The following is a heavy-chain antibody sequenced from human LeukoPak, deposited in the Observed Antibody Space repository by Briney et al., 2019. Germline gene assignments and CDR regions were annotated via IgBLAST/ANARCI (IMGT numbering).Heavy chain of an antibody. CDR1: GFTFSSYG. J-gene: IGHJ5*02. D-gene: IGHD5-12*01. CDR2: IWYDGSNK. Sequence: GRSLRLSCAASGFTFSSYGMHWVRQAPGKGLEWVAVIWYDGSNKYYADSVKGRFTISRDNSKNTLYLQMNSLRAEDTAVYYCARGAPLVASSWFDPWGQGTLVTVSS. V-gene: IGHV3-33*01. CDR3: ARGAPLVASSWFDP.